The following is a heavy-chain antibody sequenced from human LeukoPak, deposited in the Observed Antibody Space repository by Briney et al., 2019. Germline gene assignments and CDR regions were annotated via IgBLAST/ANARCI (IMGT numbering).Heavy chain of an antibody. J-gene: IGHJ4*02. CDR2: IHTSGTT. CDR3: ARDGDGGGYPDY. CDR1: GGSVSTHY. V-gene: IGHV4-4*07. D-gene: IGHD3-22*01. Sequence: SETLSVTCSVSGGSVSTHYWSWIRQPAGKGVEWIGRIHTSGTTNYNPSLKSRVTLSLDTSNNQLSLTVTSVTAADTAVYFCARDGDGGGYPDYWGQGTLVTVSS.